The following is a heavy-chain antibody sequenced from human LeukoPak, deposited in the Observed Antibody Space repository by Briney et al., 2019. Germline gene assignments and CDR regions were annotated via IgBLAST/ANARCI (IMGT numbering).Heavy chain of an antibody. CDR2: ISSSSLYI. CDR3: VREAYEYHFDY. D-gene: IGHD5-12*01. J-gene: IGHJ4*02. CDR1: GSTFSDYS. Sequence: GGSLRLSCAASGSTFSDYSMNWVRQAPGKGLEWVSYISSSSLYINYADSVKGRFTVSRDNAKNSLFLQMKSLRAEDTAVYYCVREAYEYHFDYWGQGTLVTVSS. V-gene: IGHV3-21*06.